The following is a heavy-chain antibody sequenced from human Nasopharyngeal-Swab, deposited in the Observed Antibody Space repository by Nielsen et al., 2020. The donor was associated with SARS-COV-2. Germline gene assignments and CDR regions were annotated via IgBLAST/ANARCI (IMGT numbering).Heavy chain of an antibody. CDR2: INHSGST. D-gene: IGHD4-17*01. CDR3: ARGHRRTTVTNYWYFDL. J-gene: IGHJ2*01. Sequence: WIRQPSGKRLEWIGEINHSGSTNYNPPLKSRVTISVDTSKNQFSLKLSSVTAADTAVYYCARGHRRTTVTNYWYFDLWGRGTLVTVSS. V-gene: IGHV4-34*01.